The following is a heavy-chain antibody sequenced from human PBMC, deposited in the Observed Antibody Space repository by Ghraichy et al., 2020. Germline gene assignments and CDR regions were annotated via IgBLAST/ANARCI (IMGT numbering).Heavy chain of an antibody. CDR3: ARGITMIPDAFDI. CDR1: GGSISSYY. CDR2: IYYSGST. J-gene: IGHJ3*02. D-gene: IGHD3-22*01. V-gene: IGHV4-59*01. Sequence: SETLSLTFTVSGGSISSYYWSWIRQPPGKGLEWIGYIYYSGSTNYNPSLKSRVTISVDTSKNQFSLKLSSVTAADTAVYYCARGITMIPDAFDIWGQGTMVTVSS.